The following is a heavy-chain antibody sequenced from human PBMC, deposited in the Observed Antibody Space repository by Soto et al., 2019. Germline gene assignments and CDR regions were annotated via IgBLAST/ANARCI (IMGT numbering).Heavy chain of an antibody. Sequence: LSLTCAVYGGSFSDYYMSWIRQAPGKGLEWVSYISSSGSTIYYADSVKGRFTISRDNAKNSLYLQMNSLRAEDTAVYYCARGWRSYYYGMDVWGRGTTVTVSS. CDR3: ARGWRSYYYGMDV. CDR1: GGSFSDYY. CDR2: ISSSGSTI. V-gene: IGHV3-11*01. D-gene: IGHD3-3*01. J-gene: IGHJ6*02.